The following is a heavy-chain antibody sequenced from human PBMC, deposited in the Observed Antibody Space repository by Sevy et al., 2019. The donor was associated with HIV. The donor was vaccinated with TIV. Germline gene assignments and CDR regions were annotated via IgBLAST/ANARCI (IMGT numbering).Heavy chain of an antibody. CDR3: AREGCTRPHDY. CDR1: GFAFYDYS. Sequence: GGSLRLSCAASGFAFYDYSMSWIRQASGKGLEWVATLSFGCGKINYADSVKGRFTISRDNSKNSFYLQMDNLRVEDMALYYCAREGCTRPHDYWGQGTRVTVSS. J-gene: IGHJ4*02. V-gene: IGHV3-23*01. D-gene: IGHD2-8*01. CDR2: LSFGCGKI.